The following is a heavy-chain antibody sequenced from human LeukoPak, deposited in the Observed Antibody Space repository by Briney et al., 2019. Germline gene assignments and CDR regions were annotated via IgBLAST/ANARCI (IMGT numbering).Heavy chain of an antibody. V-gene: IGHV3-23*01. CDR1: GFTFSIYP. CDR3: AKVYSGYSFDY. CDR2: ISYSGIST. J-gene: IGHJ4*02. D-gene: IGHD1-26*01. Sequence: GGSLRLSCAASGFTFSIYPMSWVRQAPGKGLEWVSGISYSGISTFYADSAKGRFTISRDNSKNTLYLQMDSLRAEDTAVYYCAKVYSGYSFDYWGQGTLVTVSS.